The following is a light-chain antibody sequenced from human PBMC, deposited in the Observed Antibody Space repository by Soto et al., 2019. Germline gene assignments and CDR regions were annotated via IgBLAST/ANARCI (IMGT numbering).Light chain of an antibody. CDR1: QSVLSSADSKNY. J-gene: IGKJ5*01. Sequence: DIVMTQSPDSLAVSLGARATINCKSSQSVLSSADSKNYLAWYQQKPGQPPKLLIYCASTRESGVPDRFSGSGSGTDFTLTISSLQAEDVATYYCQQYYSNPITVGQGTRLEI. V-gene: IGKV4-1*01. CDR2: CAS. CDR3: QQYYSNPIT.